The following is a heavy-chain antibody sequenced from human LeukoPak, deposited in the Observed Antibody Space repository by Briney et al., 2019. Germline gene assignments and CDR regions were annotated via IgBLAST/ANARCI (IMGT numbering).Heavy chain of an antibody. CDR3: ARFGIAAAVAYYYYGMDV. CDR1: GYTFTSYD. D-gene: IGHD6-13*01. J-gene: IGHJ6*02. CDR2: MNPNSGNT. V-gene: IGHV1-8*01. Sequence: ASVKVSCKASGYTFTSYDINWVRQATGQGLEWMGWMNPNSGNTGYAQKFQGRVTMTRNTSISTAYMELSSLRSEDTAVCYCARFGIAAAVAYYYYGMDVWGQGTTVTVSS.